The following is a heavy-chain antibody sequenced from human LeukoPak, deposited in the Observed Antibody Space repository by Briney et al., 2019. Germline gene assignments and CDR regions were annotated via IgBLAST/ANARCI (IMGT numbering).Heavy chain of an antibody. J-gene: IGHJ6*03. CDR1: GFTVSSNY. CDR3: ARDGVRGVTDYYYYYMDV. V-gene: IGHV3-66*02. D-gene: IGHD3-10*01. CDR2: IYSGGST. Sequence: PGGSLRLSCAASGFTVSSNYMSWVRQAPGKGLEWVSVIYSGGSTYYADYVKGRFTISRDNSKNTLYLQMNSLRAEDTAVYYCARDGVRGVTDYYYYYMDVWGKGTTVTVSS.